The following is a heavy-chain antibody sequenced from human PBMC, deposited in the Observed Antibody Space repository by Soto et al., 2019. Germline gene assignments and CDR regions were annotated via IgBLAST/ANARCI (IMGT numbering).Heavy chain of an antibody. Sequence: GGPLRLSCAASGFTFSSYWMHWVRQAPGKGLVWVSRINSDGSSTSYADSVKGRFTISRDNAKNSLYLQMNSLRAEDTAVYYCARDQLYYNDISGRPLNAFDVWGQGTMVTVSS. CDR3: ARDQLYYNDISGRPLNAFDV. D-gene: IGHD3-22*01. V-gene: IGHV3-74*01. CDR2: INSDGSST. CDR1: GFTFSSYW. J-gene: IGHJ3*01.